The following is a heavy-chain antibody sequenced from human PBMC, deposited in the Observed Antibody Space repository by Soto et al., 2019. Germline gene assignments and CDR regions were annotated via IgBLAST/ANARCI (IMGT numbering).Heavy chain of an antibody. CDR3: ARTEYYFDY. CDR1: GGSISSYY. CDR2: IYYSGST. Sequence: QVQLQESGPGLVKPSETLSLTCTVSGGSISSYYWSWIRQPPGKGLEWIGYIYYSGSTNYNPSLKSRVTISVDTSKNLFSLKLSSVTAADTAVYYCARTEYYFDYWGQGTLVTVSS. V-gene: IGHV4-59*01. J-gene: IGHJ4*02.